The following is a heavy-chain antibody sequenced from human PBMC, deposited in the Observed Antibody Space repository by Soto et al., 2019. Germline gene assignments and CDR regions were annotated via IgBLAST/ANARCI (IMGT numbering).Heavy chain of an antibody. V-gene: IGHV3-21*01. Sequence: EVVLVESGGGLVKPGGSLRLSCAASGFTFSTYSMNWVRQAPGKGLEWVSSINTASYIYYADSVKGRFTISRDDAKNSLYLQMNSLRDEDTAVYYCAREGGYCNGGGCRYFDYWGQGTLVTVSS. D-gene: IGHD2-15*01. J-gene: IGHJ4*02. CDR2: INTASYI. CDR1: GFTFSTYS. CDR3: AREGGYCNGGGCRYFDY.